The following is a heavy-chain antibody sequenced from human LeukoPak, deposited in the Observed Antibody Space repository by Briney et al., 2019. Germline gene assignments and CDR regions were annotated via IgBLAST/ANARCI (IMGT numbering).Heavy chain of an antibody. J-gene: IGHJ4*02. CDR1: GFTFSSYG. D-gene: IGHD6-6*01. CDR2: IRYDGSNK. Sequence: PGGSLRLPCAASGFTFSSYGMHWVRQAPGKGLEWVAFIRYDGSNKYYADSVKGRFTISRDNSKNTLYLQMNSLRAEDTAVYYCAKDVSLAAGPDYWGQGTLVTVSS. CDR3: AKDVSLAAGPDY. V-gene: IGHV3-30*02.